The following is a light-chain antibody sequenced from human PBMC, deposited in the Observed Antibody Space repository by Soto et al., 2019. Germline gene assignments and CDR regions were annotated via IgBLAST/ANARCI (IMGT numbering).Light chain of an antibody. CDR1: SRDFGGYNY. V-gene: IGLV2-14*01. J-gene: IGLJ1*01. CDR3: TSYTGSSPLYV. Sequence: QSVLTQPASVPGSPGQSITISCSGTSRDFGGYNYVAWYQQHPGKAPKLVIYEVSNRPSGVSDRFSGSKSGNTASLTISGLQAEDEADYYCTSYTGSSPLYVFGTGTKVTVL. CDR2: EVS.